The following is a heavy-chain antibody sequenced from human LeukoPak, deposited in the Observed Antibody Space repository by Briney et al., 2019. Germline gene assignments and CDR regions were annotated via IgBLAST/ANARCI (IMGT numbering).Heavy chain of an antibody. Sequence: GGSLRLSCAASGFTFSSYGMHWVRKAPGKGLEWVAVISYDGSNKYYADSVKGRFTISRDNSKNTLYLQMNSLRAEDTAVYYCAKERDDFWSGYQLPDYWGQGTLVTVSS. CDR1: GFTFSSYG. CDR2: ISYDGSNK. V-gene: IGHV3-30*18. CDR3: AKERDDFWSGYQLPDY. J-gene: IGHJ4*02. D-gene: IGHD3-3*01.